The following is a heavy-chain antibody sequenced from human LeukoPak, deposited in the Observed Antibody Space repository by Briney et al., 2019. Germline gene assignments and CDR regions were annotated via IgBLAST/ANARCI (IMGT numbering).Heavy chain of an antibody. J-gene: IGHJ6*03. D-gene: IGHD3-10*01. CDR2: ISAYNGNT. CDR3: ARRFYYGSGSHYKRYYYFYMDV. CDR1: GYTFTSYG. V-gene: IGHV1-18*01. Sequence: ASVKVSCKASGYTFTSYGISWVRQAPGQGLEWIGWISAYNGNTNYAQKLQGRVTMTTDTSTSTAYMGLRSLRSDDTAVYYCARRFYYGSGSHYKRYYYFYMDVWGKGTTVTVSS.